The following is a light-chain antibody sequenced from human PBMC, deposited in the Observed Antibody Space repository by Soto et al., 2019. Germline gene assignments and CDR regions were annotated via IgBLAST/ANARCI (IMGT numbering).Light chain of an antibody. CDR2: AAS. J-gene: IGKJ1*01. CDR1: QTINSY. V-gene: IGKV1-39*01. CDR3: QHYNSYSEA. Sequence: DIQMTQFPSSLSASVGDRVTITCRASQTINSYLNWYQQKPGKAPKLLIYAASSLQSGVPSRFSGSGSGTEFTLTISSLQPDDFATYYCQHYNSYSEAFGQGTKVDI.